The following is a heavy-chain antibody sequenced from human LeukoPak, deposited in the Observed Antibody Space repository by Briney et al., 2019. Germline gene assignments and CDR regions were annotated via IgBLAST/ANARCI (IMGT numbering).Heavy chain of an antibody. CDR1: GFTFDDYG. V-gene: IGHV3-21*01. CDR3: ARTANFAAGYYIDY. Sequence: GGSLRLSCAASGFTFDDYGMSWVRQAPGKGLEWVSSISGSSRHKYYADSVKGRFTISRDNAKNSLYLQMNSLRAVDTAVYYCARTANFAAGYYIDYWGQGTLVTVSS. CDR2: ISGSSRHK. J-gene: IGHJ4*02. D-gene: IGHD6-13*01.